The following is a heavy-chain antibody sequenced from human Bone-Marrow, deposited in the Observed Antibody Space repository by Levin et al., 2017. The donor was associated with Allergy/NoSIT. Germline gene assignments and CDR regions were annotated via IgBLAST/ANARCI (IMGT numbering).Heavy chain of an antibody. CDR2: ISGSGGST. CDR1: GFTFSSYA. D-gene: IGHD3-10*01. CDR3: AKDPADQLLWFRELSESWFDP. V-gene: IGHV3-23*01. J-gene: IGHJ5*02. Sequence: PGGSLRLSCAASGFTFSSYAMSWVRQAPGKGLEWVSAISGSGGSTYYADSVKGRFTISRDNSKNTLYLQMNSLRAEDTAVYYCAKDPADQLLWFRELSESWFDPWGQGTLVTVSS.